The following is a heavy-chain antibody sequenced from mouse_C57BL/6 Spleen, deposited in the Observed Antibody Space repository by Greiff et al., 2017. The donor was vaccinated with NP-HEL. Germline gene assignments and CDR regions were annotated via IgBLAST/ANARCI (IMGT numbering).Heavy chain of an antibody. J-gene: IGHJ4*01. CDR1: GFTFSDYG. CDR2: ISSGSSTT. Sequence: EVKLLESGGGLVKPGGSLKLSCAASGFTFSDYGMHWVRQAPEKGLEWVAYISSGSSTTYYADTVKGRFTISRDNAKNTLFLQMTSLRSEDTAMYYCARHYYGGSYDYAMDYWGQGTSVTVSS. CDR3: ARHYYGGSYDYAMDY. D-gene: IGHD1-1*01. V-gene: IGHV5-17*01.